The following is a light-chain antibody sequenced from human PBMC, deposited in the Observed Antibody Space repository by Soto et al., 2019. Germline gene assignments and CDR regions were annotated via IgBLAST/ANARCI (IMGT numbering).Light chain of an antibody. CDR3: MSLTTRVTWV. V-gene: IGLV2-14*03. J-gene: IGLJ3*02. CDR1: SSDIGRYNY. Sequence: QAVLTQPASVSGSPGQSITISCTGTSSDIGRYNYVSWYQQHPGKAPKLIIYDVTIRPSGVSSRFSGSKSGNTASLAISGLQAEDEGDYFCMSLTTRVTWVFGGGTKVTVL. CDR2: DVT.